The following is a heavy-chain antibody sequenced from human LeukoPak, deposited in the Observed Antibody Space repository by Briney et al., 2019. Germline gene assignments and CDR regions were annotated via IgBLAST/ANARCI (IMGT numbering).Heavy chain of an antibody. CDR1: GYTFTSYY. CDR2: INPSGGST. J-gene: IGHJ3*02. V-gene: IGHV1-46*01. D-gene: IGHD1-1*01. CDR3: AREGERLNAFDI. Sequence: ASVKVSCTASGYTFTSYYMHWVRQAPGQGLEWMGIINPSGGSTSYAQKFQGRVTMTRDTSTSTVYMELSSLRSEDTAVYYCAREGERLNAFDIWGQGTMVTVSS.